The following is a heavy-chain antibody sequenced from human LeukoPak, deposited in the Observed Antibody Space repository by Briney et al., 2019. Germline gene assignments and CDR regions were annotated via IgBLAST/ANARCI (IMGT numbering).Heavy chain of an antibody. V-gene: IGHV3-7*01. CDR3: ARAVDNSDFWSRYTLGFDY. CDR1: GFTFSSYW. CDR2: IKQDGSEK. D-gene: IGHD3-3*01. J-gene: IGHJ4*02. Sequence: GGSLRLSGAASGFTFSSYWMSWVRQAPGKGLEWVANIKQDGSEKYYVDSVKGRFTISRDNAKNSLYLQMNSLRAEDTAVYYCARAVDNSDFWSRYTLGFDYWGQGTLVTVSS.